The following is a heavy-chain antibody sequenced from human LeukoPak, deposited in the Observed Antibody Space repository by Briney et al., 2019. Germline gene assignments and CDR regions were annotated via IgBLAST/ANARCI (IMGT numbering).Heavy chain of an antibody. CDR2: ISSSSSYI. CDR3: ARLAAQDAFDI. V-gene: IGHV3-21*01. Sequence: PGGSLRLSCAAAGFTFSSYSMNWVRQAPGKGLEWVSSISSSSSYIYYADSVKGRFTISRDNAKNSLYLQMNSLRAEDTAVYYCARLAAQDAFDIWGQGTMVTVSS. CDR1: GFTFSSYS. D-gene: IGHD6-25*01. J-gene: IGHJ3*02.